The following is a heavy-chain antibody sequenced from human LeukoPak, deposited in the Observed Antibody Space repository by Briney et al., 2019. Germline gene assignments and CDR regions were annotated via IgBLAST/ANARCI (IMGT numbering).Heavy chain of an antibody. CDR3: ARPRMQGDAFDI. Sequence: VKPSETLSLTCTVSGGSISSYYWSWIRQPPGKGLEWIGYIYYSGSTNYNPSLKSRVTISVDTSKNQFSLKLSSVTAADTAVYYCARPRMQGDAFDIWGQGTMVTVSS. CDR1: GGSISSYY. CDR2: IYYSGST. J-gene: IGHJ3*02. V-gene: IGHV4-59*08.